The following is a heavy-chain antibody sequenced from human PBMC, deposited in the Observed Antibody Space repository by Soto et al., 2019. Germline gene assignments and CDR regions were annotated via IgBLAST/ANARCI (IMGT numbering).Heavy chain of an antibody. CDR3: ATPPAAGVYYYGMDV. CDR2: ISYDVSNK. J-gene: IGHJ6*02. V-gene: IGHV3-30*03. D-gene: IGHD6-13*01. Sequence: QVQLVESAGGVVQPGRSLRLSCAASGFTVRSYGMHWVRQAPGKGLEWVAVISYDVSNKYYADSVKGRFTISRDNSKNTLYLQMNSLRAEDTAVYYCATPPAAGVYYYGMDVWGQGTTFTVSS. CDR1: GFTVRSYG.